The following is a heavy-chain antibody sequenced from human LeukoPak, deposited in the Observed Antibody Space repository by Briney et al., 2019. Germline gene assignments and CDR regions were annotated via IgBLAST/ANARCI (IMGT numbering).Heavy chain of an antibody. CDR1: GFTFSSYG. D-gene: IGHD2-15*01. V-gene: IGHV3-30*02. CDR2: IRYDGSNK. J-gene: IGHJ6*03. Sequence: GGSLRLSCAASGFTFSSYGMHWVRQAPGKGLEWVSFIRYDGSNKYYADSVKGRFTISRDNSKNTLYLQMNSLRAEDTAIYYCAKNGDRGAYCSGGTCYPYYYYYMDVWGKGTTVTISS. CDR3: AKNGDRGAYCSGGTCYPYYYYYMDV.